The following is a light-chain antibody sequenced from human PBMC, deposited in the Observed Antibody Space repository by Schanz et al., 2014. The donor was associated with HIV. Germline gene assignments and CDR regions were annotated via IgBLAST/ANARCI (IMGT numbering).Light chain of an antibody. CDR1: QSIDTW. CDR3: QQYNSYSPYA. J-gene: IGKJ2*01. V-gene: IGKV1-5*03. CDR2: KAS. Sequence: DIQMTQSPSTLSASVGDRVTITCRASQSIDTWLAWYQQKPGKAPKLLIYKASSLQSGVPSRFSGSGSGTEFTLTISSLQPDDFATYYCQQYNSYSPYAFGQGTNLEIK.